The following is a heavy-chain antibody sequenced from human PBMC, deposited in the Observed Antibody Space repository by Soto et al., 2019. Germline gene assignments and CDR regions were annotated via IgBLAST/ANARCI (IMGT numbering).Heavy chain of an antibody. D-gene: IGHD3-3*01. CDR1: GTPINSADFY. CDR3: ARGYDFAGFSPYGLDV. J-gene: IGHJ6*02. V-gene: IGHV4-30-4*01. Sequence: PSETLSLTCTVSGTPINSADFYWTWIRHPPGKGLEWIGYIYYSGTTFHNPSLRSRISMSVDTSKNQFSLRLNSVTAADTAVYYCARGYDFAGFSPYGLDVWGQGTTVTVSS. CDR2: IYYSGTT.